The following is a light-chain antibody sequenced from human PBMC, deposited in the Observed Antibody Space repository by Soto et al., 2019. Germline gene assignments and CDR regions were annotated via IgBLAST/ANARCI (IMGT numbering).Light chain of an antibody. Sequence: DIQMTQSPPSLSASVGDRVTITCRASETSTDFLNWYQLKPGKAPKLLIYSSSNLQPGVPSRFSGSGYGTDFTLTLSGLQHEDSATYYCQQKFSPFVPFGAGTKVEV. V-gene: IGKV1-39*01. CDR3: QQKFSPFVP. CDR2: SSS. CDR1: ETSTDF. J-gene: IGKJ4*01.